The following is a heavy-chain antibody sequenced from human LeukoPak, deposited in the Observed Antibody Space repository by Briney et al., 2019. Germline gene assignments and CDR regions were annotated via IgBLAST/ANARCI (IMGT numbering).Heavy chain of an antibody. V-gene: IGHV3-23*01. CDR1: GFTFSSYA. Sequence: PGGSLRLSCAASGFTFSSYAMSWVRQAPGKGLEWVSTISGSGGTTYYRDSVKGQFTISRDNSKNTLYLQMNSLRAEDTAVYYCAKMTIMTTRRLDYWGQGTLVTVSS. D-gene: IGHD5-12*01. CDR2: ISGSGGTT. J-gene: IGHJ4*02. CDR3: AKMTIMTTRRLDY.